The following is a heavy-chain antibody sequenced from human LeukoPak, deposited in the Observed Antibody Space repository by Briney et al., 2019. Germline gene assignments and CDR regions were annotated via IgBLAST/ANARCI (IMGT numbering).Heavy chain of an antibody. CDR1: GYTFIDYY. J-gene: IGHJ4*02. CDR3: ARSLFVLVSSALGY. D-gene: IGHD2-2*01. V-gene: IGHV1-2*02. Sequence: ASVKVSCKASGYTFIDYYMHWVRQAPGQGLEWMGWINPNSGGTNYAQEFQGRVTMTRDTSISTAYMELSSLRSNDTAVYYCARSLFVLVSSALGYWGQGTLVTVSS. CDR2: INPNSGGT.